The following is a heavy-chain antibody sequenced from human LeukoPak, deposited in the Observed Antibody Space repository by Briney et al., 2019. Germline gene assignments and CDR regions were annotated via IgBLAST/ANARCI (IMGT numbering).Heavy chain of an antibody. CDR2: IIPIFGTA. CDR1: GGTFSSYA. V-gene: IGHV1-69*05. Sequence: SVKVSCKASGGTFSSYAISWVRQAPGQGLEWMGRIIPIFGTANYAQKFQGRVTITTDESTSTAYMELSSLRSEDTAVYYCASGTYDYVWGSYRFADYWGQGTLVTVSS. CDR3: ASGTYDYVWGSYRFADY. D-gene: IGHD3-16*02. J-gene: IGHJ4*02.